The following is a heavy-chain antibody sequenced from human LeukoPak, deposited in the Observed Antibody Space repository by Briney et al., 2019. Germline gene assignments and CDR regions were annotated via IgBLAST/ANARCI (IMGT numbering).Heavy chain of an antibody. CDR3: ARDRGSGWYDAFDI. Sequence: SETLSLTCTVSGGSISSYYWSWIRQPPGKGLEWIGYIYYSGSTNYNPSLKSRVTISVDTSKNQFSLKLSSVTAADTAVYYCARDRGSGWYDAFDIWGQGTMVTVPS. D-gene: IGHD6-19*01. CDR1: GGSISSYY. V-gene: IGHV4-59*01. CDR2: IYYSGST. J-gene: IGHJ3*02.